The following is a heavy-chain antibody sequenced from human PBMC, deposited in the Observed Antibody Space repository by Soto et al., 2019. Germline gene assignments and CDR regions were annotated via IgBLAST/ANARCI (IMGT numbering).Heavy chain of an antibody. CDR2: IGTAGDT. Sequence: EVQLVESGGGLVQPGGSLRLSCAASGFTFSSYDMHWVRQATGKGLEWVSAIGTAGDTYYPGSMKGRFTISRENAKNSLYLQMNSLRAGDTAVYYCARGEYSSSWSLYYYYGMDVWGQGTTVTVSS. V-gene: IGHV3-13*01. J-gene: IGHJ6*02. CDR1: GFTFSSYD. CDR3: ARGEYSSSWSLYYYYGMDV. D-gene: IGHD6-13*01.